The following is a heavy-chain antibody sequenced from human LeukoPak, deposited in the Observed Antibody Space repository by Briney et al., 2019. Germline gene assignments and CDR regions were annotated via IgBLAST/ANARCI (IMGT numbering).Heavy chain of an antibody. J-gene: IGHJ4*02. CDR2: IYYSGST. D-gene: IGHD3-10*01. CDR3: ARGVYYGPYGGSFFDY. V-gene: IGHV4-59*11. Sequence: SETLSLTCTDSGGSISSHYWSWIRQPPGKGLEWIGYIYYSGSTNYNPSLKSRVTISVDTSKNQFSLKLSSVTAADTAVYYCARGVYYGPYGGSFFDYWGQGTLVTVSS. CDR1: GGSISSHY.